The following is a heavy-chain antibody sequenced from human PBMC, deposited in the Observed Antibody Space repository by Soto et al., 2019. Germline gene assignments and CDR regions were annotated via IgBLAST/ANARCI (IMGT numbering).Heavy chain of an antibody. D-gene: IGHD5-12*01. CDR1: GFIFGRFG. CDR2: IWNDGSNK. J-gene: IGHJ4*02. CDR3: ERDHERGCRASVPSGFDY. Sequence: QVQLVESGGGVVQPGRSLKLSCAASGFIFGRFGMHWVRQPPGKGLEWVAVIWNDGSNKRSADAVQGPFTISIDNSENTLYLDMDSMRAEDTAVYYCERDHERGCRASVPSGFDYWGQGTLVTVSS. V-gene: IGHV3-33*01.